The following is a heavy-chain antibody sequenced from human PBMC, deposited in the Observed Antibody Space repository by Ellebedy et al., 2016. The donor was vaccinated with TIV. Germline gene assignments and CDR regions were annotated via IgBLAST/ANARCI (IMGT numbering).Heavy chain of an antibody. Sequence: GESLKISCAASGFTFSKYGIHWVRRAPGKGLEWLAVISHDGSHIYYADSVKGRFTISRDNSKNTVFLQMNSLRREDTALHYCAMWDYYGDYPIDYWGQGTQVTISS. CDR2: ISHDGSHI. V-gene: IGHV3-30*03. CDR3: AMWDYYGDYPIDY. D-gene: IGHD3-10*01. J-gene: IGHJ4*02. CDR1: GFTFSKYG.